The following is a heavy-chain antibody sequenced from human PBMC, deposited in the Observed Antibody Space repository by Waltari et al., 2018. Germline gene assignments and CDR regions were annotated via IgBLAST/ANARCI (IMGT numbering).Heavy chain of an antibody. J-gene: IGHJ4*02. CDR2: INHSGST. V-gene: IGHV4-34*01. D-gene: IGHD3-3*01. CDR1: GGSFSGYY. CDR3: ARVRRGYYDFWSGSPPNYFDY. Sequence: QVQLQQWGAGLLKPSETLSLTCAVYGGSFSGYYWSWIRKPPGKGLEWIGEINHSGSTNYNPSLKSRVTISVDTSKNQFSLKLSSVTAADTAVYYCARVRRGYYDFWSGSPPNYFDYWGQGTLVTVSS.